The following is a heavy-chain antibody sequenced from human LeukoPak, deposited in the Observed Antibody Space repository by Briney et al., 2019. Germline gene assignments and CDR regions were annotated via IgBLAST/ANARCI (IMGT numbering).Heavy chain of an antibody. CDR1: GFTFSSYG. D-gene: IGHD2-2*01. Sequence: PGGSLRLSCAASGFTFSSYGMHWVRQAPGKGLEWVAFIRYDGSNKYCADSVKGRFTISRDNSKNTLYLQMNSLRAEDTAVYYCAKDQYCTSTSCYVGYWGQGTLVTVSS. CDR3: AKDQYCTSTSCYVGY. V-gene: IGHV3-30*02. CDR2: IRYDGSNK. J-gene: IGHJ4*02.